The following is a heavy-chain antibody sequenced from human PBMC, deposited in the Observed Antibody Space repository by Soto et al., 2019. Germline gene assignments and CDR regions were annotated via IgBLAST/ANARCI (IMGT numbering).Heavy chain of an antibody. J-gene: IGHJ4*02. CDR1: GVTFSGHG. CDR3: AKDPGTDYFNS. V-gene: IGHV3-33*06. CDR2: MWYDGSNK. Sequence: GGSLRLSCAASGVTFSGHGIHWVRQAPGRWLEWVAVMWYDGSNKYYADSVKGRFTISRDNAKNTLYLQMNSLRAEDTAVYYCAKDPGTDYFNSLDQGXLVTVSS.